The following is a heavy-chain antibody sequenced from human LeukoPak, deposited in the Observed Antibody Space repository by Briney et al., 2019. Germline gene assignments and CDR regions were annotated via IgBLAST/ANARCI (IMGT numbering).Heavy chain of an antibody. J-gene: IGHJ4*02. CDR1: GFTVSSNY. CDR3: ARASSHCSSTSCYIGY. V-gene: IGHV3-53*01. CDR2: IYSGGST. Sequence: GGSLRLSRAASGFTVSSNYMSWVRQAPGKGLEWVSVIYSGGSTYYADSVKGRFTISRDNSKNTLYLQMNSLRAEDTAVYYCARASSHCSSTSCYIGYWGQGTLVTVSS. D-gene: IGHD2-2*01.